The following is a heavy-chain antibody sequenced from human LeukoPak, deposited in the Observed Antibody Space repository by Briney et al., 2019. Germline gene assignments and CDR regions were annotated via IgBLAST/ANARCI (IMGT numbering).Heavy chain of an antibody. CDR3: AKDKERAVASNGGDY. CDR2: ISGSGGST. D-gene: IGHD6-19*01. CDR1: GFTFSSYA. V-gene: IGHV3-23*01. J-gene: IGHJ4*02. Sequence: HPGGSLGLSCAASGFTFSSYAMSWVRQAPGKGLEWVSAISGSGGSTYYADSVKGRFTISRDNSKNTLYLQMNSLRAEDTAVYYCAKDKERAVASNGGDYWGQGTLVTVSS.